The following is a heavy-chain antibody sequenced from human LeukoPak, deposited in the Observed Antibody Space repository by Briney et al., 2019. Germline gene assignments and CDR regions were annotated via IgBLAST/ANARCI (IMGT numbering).Heavy chain of an antibody. CDR3: ARGPPRTATISPFDY. J-gene: IGHJ4*02. Sequence: GGSLRLSCAASGFTFSSYSMNWVRQAPGKGLEWVSYISSSSSTIYYADSVKGRFTISRDNAKNSLYLQMNSLRAEDTAVYYCARGPPRTATISPFDYWGQGTLVTVSS. D-gene: IGHD5-12*01. V-gene: IGHV3-48*01. CDR1: GFTFSSYS. CDR2: ISSSSSTI.